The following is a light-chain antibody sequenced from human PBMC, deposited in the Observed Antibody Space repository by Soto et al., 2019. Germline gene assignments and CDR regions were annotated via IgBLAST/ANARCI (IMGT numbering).Light chain of an antibody. V-gene: IGKV3-20*01. J-gene: IGKJ1*01. CDR1: QSVSNNY. CDR2: GAS. Sequence: EIGLTQSPGTLSLSPGERATLSCRASQSVSNNYLAWYQQKPGQAPRLLIYGASNRATGIPDRFSGSGSGTDFTLTISSLQPDDFATYYCQHYNSYSEAFGQGTKVDI. CDR3: QHYNSYSEA.